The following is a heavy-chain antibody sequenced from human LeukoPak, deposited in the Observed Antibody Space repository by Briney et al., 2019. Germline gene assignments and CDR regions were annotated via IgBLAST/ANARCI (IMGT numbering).Heavy chain of an antibody. CDR3: ARAPDGSGAY. Sequence: GGSLRLPCAASGFTFSSYAMHWVRQAPGKGLEWVAVISYDGSNKYYADSVKGRFTISRDNSKNTLYLQMNSLRAEDTAVYYCARAPDGSGAYWGRGTLVTVSS. J-gene: IGHJ4*02. CDR2: ISYDGSNK. D-gene: IGHD3-10*01. V-gene: IGHV3-30-3*01. CDR1: GFTFSSYA.